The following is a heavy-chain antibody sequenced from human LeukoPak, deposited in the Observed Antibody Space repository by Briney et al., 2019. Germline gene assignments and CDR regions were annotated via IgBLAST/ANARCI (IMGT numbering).Heavy chain of an antibody. Sequence: SETLSLTCTVSGGSISSGSHYWNWIRQPAGKGLEWIGRMYTSGSTNYNPSLKSRATISLDTSKNQFSLKLSSVTAADTAVYYCARTYCGGDCRGYYYHYYMDVWGKGTTVTISS. J-gene: IGHJ6*03. V-gene: IGHV4-61*02. CDR2: MYTSGST. D-gene: IGHD2-21*02. CDR3: ARTYCGGDCRGYYYHYYMDV. CDR1: GGSISSGSHY.